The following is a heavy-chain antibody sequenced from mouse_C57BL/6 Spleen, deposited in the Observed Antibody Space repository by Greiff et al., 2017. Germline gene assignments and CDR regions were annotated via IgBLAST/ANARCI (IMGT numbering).Heavy chain of an antibody. J-gene: IGHJ2*01. D-gene: IGHD3-2*02. CDR2: INPSSGYT. V-gene: IGHV1-7*01. Sequence: QVQLKESGAELAKPGASVKLSCKASGYTFTSYWMHWVKQRPGQGLEWIGYINPSSGYTKYNQKFKDKATLTADKSSSTAYMQLSSLAYEDSSVYYCARDSSGYFDYWGQGTTLTVSS. CDR3: ARDSSGYFDY. CDR1: GYTFTSYW.